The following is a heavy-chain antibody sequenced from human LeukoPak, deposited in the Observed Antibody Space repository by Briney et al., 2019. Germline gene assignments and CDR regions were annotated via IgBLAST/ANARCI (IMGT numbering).Heavy chain of an antibody. CDR3: AKDYDSSGYSDY. V-gene: IGHV3-48*01. D-gene: IGHD3-22*01. Sequence: GGSLRLSCAASGFTFSSYSMSWVRQAPGKGLEWVSYISSSGSTIYYADSVKGRFTISRDNAKNSLYLQMNSLRAEDTAVYYCAKDYDSSGYSDYWGQGTLVTVSS. CDR1: GFTFSSYS. CDR2: ISSSGSTI. J-gene: IGHJ4*02.